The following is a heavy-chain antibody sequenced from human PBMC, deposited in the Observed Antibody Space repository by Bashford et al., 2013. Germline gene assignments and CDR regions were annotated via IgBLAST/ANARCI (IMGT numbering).Heavy chain of an antibody. CDR1: GGSMNNYD. CDR3: ASHRDRSSWTSRWYFDF. CDR2: NYDNGRNA. D-gene: IGHD6-13*01. J-gene: IGHJ4*02. Sequence: SETLSLTCTVSGGSMNNYDWSWIRQPAGKGLEWIGRNYDNGRNANYNPSLEGRLTVSVDTSRRQFSLKLTSVTAADTAVYYCASHRDRSSWTSRWYFDFWGQGHLVTVSS. V-gene: IGHV4-4*07.